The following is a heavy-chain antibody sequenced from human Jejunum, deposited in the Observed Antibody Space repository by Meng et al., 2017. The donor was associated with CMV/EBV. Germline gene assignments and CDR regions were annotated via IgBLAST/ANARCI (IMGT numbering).Heavy chain of an antibody. D-gene: IGHD1-1*01. V-gene: IGHV3-9*01. CDR3: AKEHLEYYYGMDV. J-gene: IGHJ6*02. CDR2: ISWNSGSI. Sequence: SGFPFDDYAMHWVRQAPGKGLEWVSGISWNSGSIGYADSVKGRFTISRDSARNSLYLQMNSLRAEDTALYYCAKEHLEYYYGMDVWGQGTTVTVSS. CDR1: GFPFDDYA.